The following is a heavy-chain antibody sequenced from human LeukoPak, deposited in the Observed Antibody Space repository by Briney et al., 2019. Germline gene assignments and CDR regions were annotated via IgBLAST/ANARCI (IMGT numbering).Heavy chain of an antibody. D-gene: IGHD3-16*02. Sequence: PGGSLRLSCAASGFAFSNYAMHWVRQAPGKGLQWVAVISYDGTKKYYADSLEGRFTISRDNSKNTLYLRMNSLRTEDTAVYYWAIGDGLGELSSSFDHWGQGTLVTVSS. CDR2: ISYDGTKK. J-gene: IGHJ4*02. CDR3: AIGDGLGELSSSFDH. CDR1: GFAFSNYA. V-gene: IGHV3-30*04.